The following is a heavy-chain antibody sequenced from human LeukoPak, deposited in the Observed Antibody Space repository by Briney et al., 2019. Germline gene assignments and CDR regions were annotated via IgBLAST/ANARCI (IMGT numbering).Heavy chain of an antibody. Sequence: GGSLRLSCAASGFTFSSYEMNWVRQAPGKGLEWVAVIWYDGSNKYYADSMKGRFTITRDNSKNTLYLQMNSLRAEDTAVYYCAKEAIKYCSSPSCYFDYWGQGTLDTVSS. CDR3: AKEAIKYCSSPSCYFDY. CDR2: IWYDGSNK. D-gene: IGHD2-2*01. J-gene: IGHJ4*02. V-gene: IGHV3-33*06. CDR1: GFTFSSYE.